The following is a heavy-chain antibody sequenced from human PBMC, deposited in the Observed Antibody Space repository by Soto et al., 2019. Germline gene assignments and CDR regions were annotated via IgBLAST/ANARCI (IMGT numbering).Heavy chain of an antibody. CDR3: AHHPYYGLGSYSFDY. V-gene: IGHV2-5*02. CDR1: GFSLTTSGVG. CDR2: IYWDDDK. J-gene: IGHJ4*02. D-gene: IGHD3-10*01. Sequence: QITLKESGPTLVRPTQTLTLTCTFSGFSLTTSGVGVGWIRQPSGKALEWLAVIYWDDDKRYSSSLKSRLTIXXDXSXXQVVLTMTNMDPVDTATYYCAHHPYYGLGSYSFDYWGQGTLVTVSS.